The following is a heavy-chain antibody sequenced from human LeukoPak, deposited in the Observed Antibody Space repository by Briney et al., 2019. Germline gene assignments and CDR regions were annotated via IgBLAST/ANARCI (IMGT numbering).Heavy chain of an antibody. D-gene: IGHD3-10*01. V-gene: IGHV5-51*01. CDR2: VNPDDSAT. CDR3: AGLPWPRGGRSSFDY. CDR1: GARFTSHC. J-gene: IGHJ4*02. Sequence: GESLKISCMGSGARFTSHCVGWSRQMPGKGLEWMGIVNPDDSATIYSPSFQGQVTISADGLITTAYLQWSVRKSSGAAMYNCAGLPWPRGGRSSFDYWGQGALVTVSS.